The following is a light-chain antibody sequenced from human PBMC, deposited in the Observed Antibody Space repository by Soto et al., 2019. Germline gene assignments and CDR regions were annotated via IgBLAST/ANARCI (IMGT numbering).Light chain of an antibody. J-gene: IGLJ1*01. Sequence: QSALTQPASVSGSPGQSITISCTGTSSDVGAYDYVSWYQQHPDKAPKLMIYEVSNRPSGVSNRFSGSKSVNTATLTISGLQADDEAEYYCSSYTSRSTRVFGTGTKLTVL. V-gene: IGLV2-14*03. CDR3: SSYTSRSTRV. CDR2: EVS. CDR1: SSDVGAYDY.